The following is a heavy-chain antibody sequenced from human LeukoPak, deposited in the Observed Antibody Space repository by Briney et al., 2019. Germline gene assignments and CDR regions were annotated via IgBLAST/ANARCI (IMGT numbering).Heavy chain of an antibody. D-gene: IGHD3-9*01. Sequence: PGGSLRLSCAASGFTFSSYWMSLVRQAPGKGLEWVANIKQDGSEKYYMDSVKGRFTISRDNANNSLYLQMNSLRAEDTAVYYCARGTRRILRSRGYDAFDIWGQGTMVTVSS. CDR2: IKQDGSEK. J-gene: IGHJ3*02. V-gene: IGHV3-7*03. CDR3: ARGTRRILRSRGYDAFDI. CDR1: GFTFSSYW.